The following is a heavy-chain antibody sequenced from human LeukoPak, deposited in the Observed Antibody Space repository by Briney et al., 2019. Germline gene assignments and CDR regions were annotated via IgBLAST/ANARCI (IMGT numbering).Heavy chain of an antibody. Sequence: SETLSLTCTVSGGSISSYYWSWIRQPARKGLEWIGRIDTSGNTNYKPSLKSRVTMSVDTSKNQFSLKLSSVTAADTAVYYCARVSSSWYQDWYFDLWGRGTLVTVSS. CDR2: IDTSGNT. CDR3: ARVSSSWYQDWYFDL. CDR1: GGSISSYY. V-gene: IGHV4-4*07. D-gene: IGHD6-13*01. J-gene: IGHJ2*01.